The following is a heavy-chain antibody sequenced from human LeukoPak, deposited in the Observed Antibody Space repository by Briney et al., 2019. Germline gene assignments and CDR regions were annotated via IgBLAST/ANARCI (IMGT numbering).Heavy chain of an antibody. CDR3: AKDRRGYDILTGPDY. CDR2: IRYDGSNK. CDR1: GFTFSSYG. Sequence: GGSLRLSCAASGFTFSSYGMHWVRQAPGKGLEWVAFIRYDGSNKYYADSVKGRFTISRDNSKNTLYLQMNSLRAEDTAVYYCAKDRRGYDILTGPDYWGQGTLVTVSS. V-gene: IGHV3-30*02. D-gene: IGHD3-9*01. J-gene: IGHJ4*02.